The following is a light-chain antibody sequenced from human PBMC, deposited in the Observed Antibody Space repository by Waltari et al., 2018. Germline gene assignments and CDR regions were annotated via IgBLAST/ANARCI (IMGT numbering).Light chain of an antibody. J-gene: IGKJ4*01. CDR2: ATS. V-gene: IGKV3-20*01. Sequence: EIVLTQSPGTLSLSLGERATLSSRASQSVTTRQLAWYQQKPGQAPRLLIHATSSRATGIADRFSGSGSETDFTLTISRLEPEDFAVYYCEHYGSSPGTFGGGTRVEIK. CDR1: QSVTTRQ. CDR3: EHYGSSPGT.